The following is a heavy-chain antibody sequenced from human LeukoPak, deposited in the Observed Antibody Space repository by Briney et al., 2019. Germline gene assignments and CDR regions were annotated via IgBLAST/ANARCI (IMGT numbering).Heavy chain of an antibody. J-gene: IGHJ3*02. CDR3: ARDQKPRNIVVVPADNREIYDAFDI. D-gene: IGHD2-2*01. V-gene: IGHV4-4*07. Sequence: SETLSLTYTVSGGSISSYYWSWIRQPPGKGLEWIGRIYTSGSTNYNPSLKSRVTMSVDTSKNQFSLKLSSVTAADTAVYYCARDQKPRNIVVVPADNREIYDAFDIWGQGTMVTVSS. CDR2: IYTSGST. CDR1: GGSISSYY.